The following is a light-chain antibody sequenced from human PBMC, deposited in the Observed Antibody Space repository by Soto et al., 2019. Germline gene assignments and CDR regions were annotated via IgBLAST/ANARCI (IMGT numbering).Light chain of an antibody. J-gene: IGKJ1*01. CDR2: DAS. CDR1: QSISSW. Sequence: DIQVPQSPSTLPASVGDRVTISCRASQSISSWLAWYQQKPGKAPKLLIYDASSLESGVPSSFSGSGSGTEFTLTISSLQPDDFATYYCQHYNSYPWTFGQGTKVDIK. CDR3: QHYNSYPWT. V-gene: IGKV1-5*01.